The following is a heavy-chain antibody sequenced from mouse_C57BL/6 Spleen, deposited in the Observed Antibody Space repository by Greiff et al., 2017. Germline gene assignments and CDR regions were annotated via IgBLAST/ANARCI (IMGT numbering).Heavy chain of an antibody. D-gene: IGHD1-1*01. CDR2: IWTGGGT. V-gene: IGHV2-9-1*01. CDR3: ARIDYYGSSHWYFDV. Sequence: VMLVESGPGLVAPSQSLSITCTVSGFSLTSYAISWVRQPPGKGLEWLGVIWTGGGTNYNSALKSRLSISKDNSKSQVFLKMNSLQTDDTARYYCARIDYYGSSHWYFDVWGTGTTVTVSS. CDR1: GFSLTSYA. J-gene: IGHJ1*03.